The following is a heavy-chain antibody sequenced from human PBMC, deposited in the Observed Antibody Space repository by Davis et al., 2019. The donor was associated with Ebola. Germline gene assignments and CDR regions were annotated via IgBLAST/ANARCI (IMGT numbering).Heavy chain of an antibody. CDR1: GFTFSRHG. J-gene: IGHJ2*01. CDR2: VSLDGRTT. D-gene: IGHD3-16*01. Sequence: PGGSLRLSCAASGFTFSRHGMHWVRKAPGKGPEWLAVVSLDGRTTFYADSAKGRSTLSRDNFKNTLDLQMNSLRPEDTAVYYCAKEGAWGNWYLDLWGRGTLVTVSS. V-gene: IGHV3-30*18. CDR3: AKEGAWGNWYLDL.